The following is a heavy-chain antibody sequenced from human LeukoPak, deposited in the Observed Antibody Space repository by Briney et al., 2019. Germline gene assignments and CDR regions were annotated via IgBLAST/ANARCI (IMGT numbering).Heavy chain of an antibody. CDR3: ARDYGDYYFDY. D-gene: IGHD4-17*01. CDR1: GFTFSSYW. CDR2: IKQDGSEK. Sequence: GGSLRLSCAASGFTFSSYWMSWVRQAPGKGLEWVANIKQDGSEKYYVGSVKGRFTISRDNAKNSLYLQMNSLRAEDTAVYYCARDYGDYYFDYWGQGTLVTVSS. J-gene: IGHJ4*02. V-gene: IGHV3-7*01.